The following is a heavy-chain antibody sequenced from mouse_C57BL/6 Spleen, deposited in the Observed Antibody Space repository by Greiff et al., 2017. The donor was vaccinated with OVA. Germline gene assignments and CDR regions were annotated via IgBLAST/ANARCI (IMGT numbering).Heavy chain of an antibody. J-gene: IGHJ4*01. Sequence: LQESGAELVRPGASVTLSCKASGYTFTDYEMHWVKQTPVHGLEWIGAIDPETGGTAYNQKFKGKAILTADKSSSTAYMELRSLTSEDSAVYYCTRAEGGGNYNAMDYWGQGTSVTVSS. CDR1: GYTFTDYE. CDR3: TRAEGGGNYNAMDY. CDR2: IDPETGGT. V-gene: IGHV1-15*01. D-gene: IGHD2-1*01.